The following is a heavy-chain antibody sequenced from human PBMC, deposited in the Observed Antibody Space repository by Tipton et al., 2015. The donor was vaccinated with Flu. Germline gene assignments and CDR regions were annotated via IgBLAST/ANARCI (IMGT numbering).Heavy chain of an antibody. CDR2: INEDGSEN. Sequence: GSLRLSCAASGFTFSSSWMTWVRRAPGKGLEWVANINEDGSENSYVDSVRGRFTISRDNAKKSLYLQVNSLRAEDTAVYYCARGPTYCGGGCYYYFDSWGQGSLVTVSS. CDR3: ARGPTYCGGGCYYYFDS. CDR1: GFTFSSSW. J-gene: IGHJ4*02. D-gene: IGHD2-21*01. V-gene: IGHV3-7*01.